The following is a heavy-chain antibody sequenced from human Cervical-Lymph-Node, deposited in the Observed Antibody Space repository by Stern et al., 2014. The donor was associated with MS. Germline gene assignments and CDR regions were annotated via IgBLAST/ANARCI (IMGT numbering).Heavy chain of an antibody. J-gene: IGHJ5*01. CDR3: ARHVPARSRNWFDS. CDR2: ISDSGHLI. CDR1: GFTFSIYY. D-gene: IGHD3-10*02. Sequence: VQLVESGGGLVRPGRSQRLSCAASGFTFSIYYMSWIRQAPGKGLEWISYISDSGHLIDYAASVRGRFPISRDNARNSLYLQMNSLRAEDTAVYYCARHVPARSRNWFDSWGQGALVTVSS. V-gene: IGHV3-11*01.